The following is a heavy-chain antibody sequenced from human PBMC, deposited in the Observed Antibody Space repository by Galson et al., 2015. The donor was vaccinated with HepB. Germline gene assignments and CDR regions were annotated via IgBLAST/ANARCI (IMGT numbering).Heavy chain of an antibody. CDR1: GFAFSSYT. D-gene: IGHD5/OR15-5a*01. CDR3: ARDVLVSTVNLYYFDC. Sequence: SLRLSCAASGFAFSSYTMNWVRQAPGKGLEWVSSISYPTNDIFYADSVRGRFTISRDNVKNSVFLEMNSLRAEDTAVYFCARDVLVSTVNLYYFDCWGQGTLVTVSS. J-gene: IGHJ4*02. V-gene: IGHV3-21*01. CDR2: ISYPTNDI.